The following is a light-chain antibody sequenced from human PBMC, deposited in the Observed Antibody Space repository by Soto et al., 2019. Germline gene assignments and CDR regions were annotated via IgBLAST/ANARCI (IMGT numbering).Light chain of an antibody. J-gene: IGKJ1*01. V-gene: IGKV3-20*01. Sequence: EIVLTQSPGTLSLSPGERATLSCRASQSLSSSYLAWFQQKPGQAPRLLIYGASSRATGIPDRFSGSGSGTDFTLTISRLEPEDFAVYYCQQYGTSPPWTFGQGTKVDIK. CDR3: QQYGTSPPWT. CDR2: GAS. CDR1: QSLSSSY.